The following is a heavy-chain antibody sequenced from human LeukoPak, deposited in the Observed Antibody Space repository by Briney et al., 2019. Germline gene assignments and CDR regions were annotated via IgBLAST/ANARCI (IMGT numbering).Heavy chain of an antibody. V-gene: IGHV3-48*03. CDR1: GFTFSSYE. J-gene: IGHJ4*02. D-gene: IGHD3-10*01. CDR3: ARVPNRKLWFGELIPSYFDY. Sequence: GGSLRLSCAASGFTFSSYEMNWVREAPGKGLEWVSYISSSGSTIYYADFVKGRFTFSRENAKNSLYLQMNSPRAEDTAVYYCARVPNRKLWFGELIPSYFDYWGQGTLVTVSS. CDR2: ISSSGSTI.